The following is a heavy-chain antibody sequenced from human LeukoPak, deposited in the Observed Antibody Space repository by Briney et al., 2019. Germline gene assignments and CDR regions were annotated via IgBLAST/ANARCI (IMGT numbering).Heavy chain of an antibody. CDR2: INHSGST. V-gene: IGHV4-34*01. CDR1: GGSFSGYY. CDR3: ARFRAAAGFDY. D-gene: IGHD6-13*01. Sequence: SETLFLTCAVYGGSFSGYYWSWIRQPPGKGLEWIGEINHSGSTNYNPSLKSRVTISVDTSKNQFSLKLSSVTAADTAVYYCARFRAAAGFDYWGQGTLVTVSS. J-gene: IGHJ4*02.